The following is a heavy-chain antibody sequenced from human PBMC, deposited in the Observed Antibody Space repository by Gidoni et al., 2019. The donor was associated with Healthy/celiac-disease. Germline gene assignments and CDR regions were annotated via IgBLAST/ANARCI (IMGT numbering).Heavy chain of an antibody. CDR1: GFPFLSHN. V-gene: IGHV3-21*01. Sequence: EVQLVESGGGLVKPGGSVRLPCAASGFPFLSHNLNWCRKAPGKVLEWVSSSSSSSSYIYYADSVKGRFTISRDNAKNSLYLQMNSLRAEDTAVYYCARERGYCSGGSCYSNWFDPWGQGTLVTVSS. CDR2: SSSSSSYI. J-gene: IGHJ5*02. CDR3: ARERGYCSGGSCYSNWFDP. D-gene: IGHD2-15*01.